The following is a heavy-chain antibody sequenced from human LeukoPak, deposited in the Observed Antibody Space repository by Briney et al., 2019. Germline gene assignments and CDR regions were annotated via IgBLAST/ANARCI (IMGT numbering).Heavy chain of an antibody. CDR3: AKDRATDYGDYVYDY. D-gene: IGHD4-17*01. CDR1: GFTFSSYS. V-gene: IGHV3-48*01. J-gene: IGHJ4*02. Sequence: GGSLRLSCAASGFTFSSYSMNWVRQAPGKGLEWVSYISSGSSTIYYADSVKGRFTISRDNSKNTLYLQMNSLRAEDTAVYYCAKDRATDYGDYVYDYWGQGTLVTVSS. CDR2: ISSGSSTI.